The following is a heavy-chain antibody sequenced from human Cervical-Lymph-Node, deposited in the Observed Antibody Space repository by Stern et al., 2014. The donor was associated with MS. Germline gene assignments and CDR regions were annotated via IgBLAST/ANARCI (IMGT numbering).Heavy chain of an antibody. CDR2: ITSGSAYL. CDR1: GFTFSYYD. D-gene: IGHD5-24*01. CDR3: ARQDGYNLDY. Sequence: EVQLVESGGDLKKPGGSLRLSCEASGFTFSYYDMNWVRQAPGKGLEWVSSITSGSAYLYYADSVKGRFTISRDNAKNSLYLQMNSLRAEDTAVYYCARQDGYNLDYWGRGTLVTVSS. V-gene: IGHV3-21*01. J-gene: IGHJ4*02.